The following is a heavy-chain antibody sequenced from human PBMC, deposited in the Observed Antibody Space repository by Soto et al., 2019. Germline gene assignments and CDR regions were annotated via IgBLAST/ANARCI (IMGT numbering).Heavy chain of an antibody. CDR2: IYHSGST. J-gene: IGHJ4*02. CDR3: ATMGTPVTGLYYFDY. V-gene: IGHV4-4*02. D-gene: IGHD4-17*01. Sequence: PSETLSLTCAVSGGSISSSNWWSWVRQPPGKGLEWIREIYHSGSTNYNPSLKSRVTISVDKSKNQFSLKLSSVTAADTAVYYCATMGTPVTGLYYFDYWGQGTLVTVSS. CDR1: GGSISSSNW.